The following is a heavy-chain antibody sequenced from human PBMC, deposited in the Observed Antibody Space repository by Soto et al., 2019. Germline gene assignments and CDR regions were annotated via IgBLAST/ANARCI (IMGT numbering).Heavy chain of an antibody. J-gene: IGHJ6*02. V-gene: IGHV4-4*07. CDR2: IYTSGST. CDR1: GGSISSYY. D-gene: IGHD6-6*01. CDR3: ASSGGPARGRDYYYGMDV. Sequence: SETLSLTCTVSGGSISSYYWSWIRQPAGKGLEWIGRIYTSGSTNYNPSLKSRVTMSVDTSKNQFSLKLSPVTAADTAVYYCASSGGPARGRDYYYGMDVWGQGTTVTVSS.